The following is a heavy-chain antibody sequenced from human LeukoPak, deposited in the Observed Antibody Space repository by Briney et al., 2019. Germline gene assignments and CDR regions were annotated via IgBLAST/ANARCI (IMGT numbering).Heavy chain of an antibody. CDR2: ISAYNGDT. J-gene: IGHJ6*02. Sequence: ASVKVSCEASGYTFTSYGISWVRQAPGQGLEWMGWISAYNGDTNYAQKLQGRVTMTTDTSTSTAYMELRSLRSDDTAVYYCAGDLLIVVVPAAMATSNYGMDVWGQGTTVTVSS. D-gene: IGHD2-2*01. CDR3: AGDLLIVVVPAAMATSNYGMDV. V-gene: IGHV1-18*01. CDR1: GYTFTSYG.